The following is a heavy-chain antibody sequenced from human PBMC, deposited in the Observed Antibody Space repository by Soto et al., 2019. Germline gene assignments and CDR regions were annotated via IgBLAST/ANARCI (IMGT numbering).Heavy chain of an antibody. CDR1: GFTFSSYG. D-gene: IGHD6-19*01. Sequence: GGSLRLSCAASGFTFSSYGMHWVRQAPGKGLEWVAVIWYDGSNKYYADSVKGRFTISRDNSKNTLYLQMNSLRAEDTAVYYCARDNRGAVAGITYWGQGTLVTVSS. J-gene: IGHJ4*02. CDR2: IWYDGSNK. CDR3: ARDNRGAVAGITY. V-gene: IGHV3-33*01.